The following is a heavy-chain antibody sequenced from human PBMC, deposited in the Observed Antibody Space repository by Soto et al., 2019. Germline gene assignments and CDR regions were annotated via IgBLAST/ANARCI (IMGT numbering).Heavy chain of an antibody. D-gene: IGHD6-13*01. V-gene: IGHV1-24*01. CDR1: GYTLTELS. J-gene: IGHJ5*02. CDR3: ARGISKYSSWYEPHTWFDA. Sequence: ASVKVSCKVSGYTLTELSMHWVRQAPGKGLEWMGGFDPEDGETIYAQKFQGRVTMTEDTSTDTAYMELSSLRSEDTAVYYCARGISKYSSWYEPHTWFDAWGQGALVTVSS. CDR2: FDPEDGET.